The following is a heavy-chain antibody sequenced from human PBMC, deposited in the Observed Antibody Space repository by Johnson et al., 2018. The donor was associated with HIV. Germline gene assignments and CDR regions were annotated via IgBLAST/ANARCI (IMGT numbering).Heavy chain of an antibody. V-gene: IGHV3-20*04. J-gene: IGHJ3*02. D-gene: IGHD3-16*01. CDR2: INCNGGST. CDR3: ARGLGLQQIDI. Sequence: VQLVESGGGVVRPGGSLRLSCAASGFTFDDYGMSWVRQAPGKGLEWVFGINCNGGSTGYAHSVKGRFTISRDKSKNTLYLQRNRLRADDTAVYYCARGLGLQQIDIWGQGTMVTVSS. CDR1: GFTFDDYG.